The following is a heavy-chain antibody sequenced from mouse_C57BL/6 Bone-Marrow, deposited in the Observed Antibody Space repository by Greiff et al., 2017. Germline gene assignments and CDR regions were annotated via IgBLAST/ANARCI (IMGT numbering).Heavy chain of an antibody. D-gene: IGHD1-3*01. CDR1: GYTFTDYY. J-gene: IGHJ3*01. V-gene: IGHV1-19*01. CDR2: INPYNGGT. CDR3: AISSSLAWFAY. Sequence: EVQLQQSGPVLVKPGASVKMSCKASGYTFTDYYMNWVKQSHGKSLEWIGVINPYNGGTSYNQKFKGKATLTVGKSYSTAYMELNSLASEDSAVYYCAISSSLAWFAYWGQGTLVTVSA.